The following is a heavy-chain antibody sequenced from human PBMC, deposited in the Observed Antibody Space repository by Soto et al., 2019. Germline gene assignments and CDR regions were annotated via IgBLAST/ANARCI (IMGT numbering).Heavy chain of an antibody. V-gene: IGHV4-34*01. CDR1: GGSFSGYY. J-gene: IGHJ5*02. CDR3: ARGAIAAAGTGEWVWFDP. CDR2: INHSGRT. Sequence: QVQLQQWGAGLLKPSETLSLTCAVYGGSFSGYYWSWIRQPPGKGREWIGEINHSGRTNYNPSLKSRVAISVDTSKNQFSLKLSSVTAADTAVYYCARGAIAAAGTGEWVWFDPWGQGTLVTVSS. D-gene: IGHD6-13*01.